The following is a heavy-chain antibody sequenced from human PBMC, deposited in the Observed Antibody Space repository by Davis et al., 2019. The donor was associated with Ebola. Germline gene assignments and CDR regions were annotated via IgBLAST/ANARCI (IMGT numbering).Heavy chain of an antibody. CDR2: IHPNSGGT. J-gene: IGHJ5*02. CDR3: ARVPGEWLRPNKNWFDP. V-gene: IGHV1-2*02. Sequence: ASVKVSCKASGYIFTGYYMHWVRQAPGQGLEWMGWIHPNSGGTNYAQKFQGRVTMTRDTSVSTAYMELTRLRSDDTAVYYCARVPGEWLRPNKNWFDPWGQGTLVTVSS. D-gene: IGHD5-12*01. CDR1: GYIFTGYY.